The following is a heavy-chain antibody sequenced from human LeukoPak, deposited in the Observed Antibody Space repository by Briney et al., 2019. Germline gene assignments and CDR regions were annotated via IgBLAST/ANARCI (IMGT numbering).Heavy chain of an antibody. Sequence: GASVKVSCKASGYTFTSYGISWVRQAPGQGLEWMGWISAYNGNTNYAQKLQGRVTMTTDTSTSTAYMELRSLRSDDTAVYYCARADRITMVRSRNYYYYMDVWGKGTTVTVSS. CDR2: ISAYNGNT. D-gene: IGHD3-10*01. V-gene: IGHV1-18*01. CDR3: ARADRITMVRSRNYYYYMDV. J-gene: IGHJ6*03. CDR1: GYTFTSYG.